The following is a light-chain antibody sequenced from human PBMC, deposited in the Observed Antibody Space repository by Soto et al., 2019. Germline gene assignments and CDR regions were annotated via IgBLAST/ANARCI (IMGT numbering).Light chain of an antibody. Sequence: QSALTQPRSVSGSPGQSVTISCTGTSSDIGGFNYVSWYQHHPGKAPKVLIYDVSKRPSGVPLRFSGSKSGNRASLTISGLQAEDEADSYCYSYAGSSTFVFGGGTKLTVL. CDR1: SSDIGGFNY. V-gene: IGLV2-11*01. CDR3: YSYAGSSTFV. CDR2: DVS. J-gene: IGLJ2*01.